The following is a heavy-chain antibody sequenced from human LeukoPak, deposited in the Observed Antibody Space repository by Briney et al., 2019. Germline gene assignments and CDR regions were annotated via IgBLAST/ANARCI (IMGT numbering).Heavy chain of an antibody. CDR1: GGSISSYY. CDR3: ARGKEGRRYYDSSGYYIYDY. J-gene: IGHJ4*02. D-gene: IGHD3-22*01. V-gene: IGHV4-34*01. Sequence: KPSETLSLTCTVSGGSISSYYWSWIRQPPGKGLEWIGEINHSGSTNYNPSLKSRVTISVDTSKNQFSLKLSSVTAADTAVYYCARGKEGRRYYDSSGYYIYDYWGQGTLVTVSS. CDR2: INHSGST.